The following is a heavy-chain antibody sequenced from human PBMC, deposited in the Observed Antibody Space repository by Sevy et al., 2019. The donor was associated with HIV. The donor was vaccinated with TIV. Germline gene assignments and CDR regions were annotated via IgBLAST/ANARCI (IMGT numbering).Heavy chain of an antibody. CDR1: GFTFSSYW. CDR2: INQVGSEK. Sequence: GGSLRLSCAASGFTFSSYWMTWVRQAPGKGLEWVANINQVGSEKFYVDSVKGRFTISRYNAKNSLYLQMNSLRVGDTAVYYCARPYRTDPFYYSGSSGYYYPSYFDSWGQGTLVTVSS. J-gene: IGHJ4*02. V-gene: IGHV3-7*01. CDR3: ARPYRTDPFYYSGSSGYYYPSYFDS. D-gene: IGHD3-22*01.